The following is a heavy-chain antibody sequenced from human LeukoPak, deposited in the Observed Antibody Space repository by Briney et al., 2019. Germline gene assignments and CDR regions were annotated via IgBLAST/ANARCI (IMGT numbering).Heavy chain of an antibody. CDR3: ARIGPGSHFDH. Sequence: HPGGSQRLSCAASGFTFSSYALHWVRQAPGKGLEYVSGISVNGDSTYYADFVKGRFTISRDNSRNTLNLQMGSLRAEDTAVYYCARIGPGSHFDHWGQGTLVTVSS. CDR1: GFTFSSYA. D-gene: IGHD1-26*01. CDR2: ISVNGDST. V-gene: IGHV3-64*02. J-gene: IGHJ4*02.